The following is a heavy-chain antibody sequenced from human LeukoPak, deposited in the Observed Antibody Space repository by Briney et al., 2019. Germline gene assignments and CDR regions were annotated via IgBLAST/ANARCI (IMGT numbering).Heavy chain of an antibody. D-gene: IGHD1-26*01. CDR1: GFTFSRYS. J-gene: IGHJ6*03. V-gene: IGHV3-21*06. CDR2: ITSSSSYI. Sequence: PGGSLRLSCEASGFTFSRYSLTWVRQAPGKGLEWVSSITSSSSYIYYADSVKGRFTISRDNAKNSLYLQMDSLRVEDTAEYYCARDPYSGNYGAYYYYYMDVWGKGTTVTVSS. CDR3: ARDPYSGNYGAYYYYYMDV.